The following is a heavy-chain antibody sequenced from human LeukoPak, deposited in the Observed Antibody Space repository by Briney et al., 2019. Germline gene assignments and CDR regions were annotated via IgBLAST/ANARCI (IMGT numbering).Heavy chain of an antibody. D-gene: IGHD5-24*01. CDR2: IKQDGSKK. Sequence: GGSLRLSCVASGFPFSSYWMTWVRQAPGKGLEWVASIKQDGSKKSYVDSVKGRFTISRDNAKNSLYLQMNSLRAEDTAIYYCTRVGYIDEGIDYWGQGTLVTVSS. CDR1: GFPFSSYW. V-gene: IGHV3-7*04. J-gene: IGHJ4*02. CDR3: TRVGYIDEGIDY.